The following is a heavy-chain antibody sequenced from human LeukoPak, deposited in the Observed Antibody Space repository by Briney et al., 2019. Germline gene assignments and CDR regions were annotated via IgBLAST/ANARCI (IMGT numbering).Heavy chain of an antibody. J-gene: IGHJ3*02. D-gene: IGHD1-14*01. CDR2: IYYSGST. Sequence: MASETLSLTCTVSGGSISSGDYYWGWIRQPPGKGLEWIGSIYYSGSTYYNPSLKSRVTISVDTSKNQFSLKLSSVTAADTAVYYCARPRGTTRAFDIWGQGTMVTVSS. CDR3: ARPRGTTRAFDI. V-gene: IGHV4-39*01. CDR1: GGSISSGDYY.